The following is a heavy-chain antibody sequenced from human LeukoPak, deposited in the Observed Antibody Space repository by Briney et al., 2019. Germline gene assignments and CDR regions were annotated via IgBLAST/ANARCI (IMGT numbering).Heavy chain of an antibody. D-gene: IGHD3-9*01. V-gene: IGHV3-53*01. CDR3: ARDRGPAYDTLTGYYLDPEDAFDI. J-gene: IGHJ3*02. Sequence: GGSLRLSCAASGFTVSSNYMSWVRQAPGKGLEWVSVIYSGGSTYYADSVKGRFTISRDNSKNTLYLQMNSLRAEDTAVYYCARDRGPAYDTLTGYYLDPEDAFDIWGQGTMVTVSS. CDR2: IYSGGST. CDR1: GFTVSSNY.